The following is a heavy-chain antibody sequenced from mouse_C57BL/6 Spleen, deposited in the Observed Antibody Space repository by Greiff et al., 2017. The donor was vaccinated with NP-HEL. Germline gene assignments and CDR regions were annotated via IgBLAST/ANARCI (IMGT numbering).Heavy chain of an antibody. V-gene: IGHV5-9*01. J-gene: IGHJ4*01. D-gene: IGHD2-4*01. CDR1: GFTFSSYT. Sequence: DVHLVESGGGLVKPGGSLKLSCAASGFTFSSYTMSWVRQTPEKRLEWVATISGGGGNTYYPDSVKGRFTISRDNAKNTLYLQMSSLRSEDTALYYCARQGIYYDYDGSMDYWGQGTSVTVSS. CDR3: ARQGIYYDYDGSMDY. CDR2: ISGGGGNT.